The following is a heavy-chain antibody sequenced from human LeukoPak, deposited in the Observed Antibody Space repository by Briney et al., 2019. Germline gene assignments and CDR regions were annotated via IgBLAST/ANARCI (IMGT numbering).Heavy chain of an antibody. CDR3: AKPGPSQYSGYDYFDY. D-gene: IGHD5-12*01. CDR2: IRYDGSNK. Sequence: PGGSLRLSCAASGFTFSSYGMHWVRQAPGKGLEWVAFIRYDGSNKYYADSVKGRFTISRDNSKNTLYLQMNSLRAEDTAVYYCAKPGPSQYSGYDYFDYWGQGTLVTVSS. V-gene: IGHV3-30*02. J-gene: IGHJ4*02. CDR1: GFTFSSYG.